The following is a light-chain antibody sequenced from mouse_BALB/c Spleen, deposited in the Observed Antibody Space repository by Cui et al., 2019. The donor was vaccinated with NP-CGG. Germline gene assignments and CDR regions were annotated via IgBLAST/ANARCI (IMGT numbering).Light chain of an antibody. J-gene: IGLJ1*01. CDR2: GTN. V-gene: IGLV1*01. Sequence: SVVTQESALTTSSGDTVTPTSRSSTGSVTATNYANWVKEKPEHLFTGLIGGTNNRAPGVPARFSGSLIGDKAALTITGAQTEDEAIYFCALWYSNHWVFGGGTKLTVL. CDR3: ALWYSNHWV. CDR1: TGSVTATNY.